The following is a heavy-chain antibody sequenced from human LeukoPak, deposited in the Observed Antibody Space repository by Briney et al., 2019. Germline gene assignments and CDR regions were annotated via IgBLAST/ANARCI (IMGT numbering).Heavy chain of an antibody. CDR2: ISGGDTTI. CDR3: TRGTGGSA. V-gene: IGHV3-48*03. Sequence: GGSLRLSCAASGFTISSYEMNWVRQAPGKGLEWVSYISGGDTTIYYADSVRGRFTISRDNAKNSLYLQMNSLRAEDTALYYCTRGTGGSAWGQGTLVSVSS. CDR1: GFTISSYE. J-gene: IGHJ5*02. D-gene: IGHD2-15*01.